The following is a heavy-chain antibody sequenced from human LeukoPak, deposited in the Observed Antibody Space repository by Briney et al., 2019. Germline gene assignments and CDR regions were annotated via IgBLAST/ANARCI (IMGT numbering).Heavy chain of an antibody. J-gene: IGHJ4*02. V-gene: IGHV3-30*18. D-gene: IGHD4-17*01. CDR3: AKSEIYGDYDYFDY. CDR1: GFTFSSYG. CDR2: ISYDGSNK. Sequence: GGSLRLSCAASGFTFSSYGMHWVRQAPGKGLEWVAVISYDGSNKYYADSVKGRFTISRDNSKNTLYLQMNSLRAEDTAVYYCAKSEIYGDYDYFDYWGQGTLVTVSS.